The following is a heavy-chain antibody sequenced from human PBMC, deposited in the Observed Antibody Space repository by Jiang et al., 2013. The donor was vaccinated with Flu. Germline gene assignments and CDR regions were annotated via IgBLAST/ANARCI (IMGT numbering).Heavy chain of an antibody. Sequence: SLTCAVYGGSFNVYYWNWIRQPPGKGLEWIGEINHSGSAYYNPSLKSRVTISVDTSKNHFSLKLTSVTAADTAVYYCARGATPPDDSFDIWGQGTMLTVSS. D-gene: IGHD2-15*01. CDR3: ARGATPPDDSFDI. CDR2: INHSGSA. CDR1: GGSFNVYY. J-gene: IGHJ3*02. V-gene: IGHV4-34*01.